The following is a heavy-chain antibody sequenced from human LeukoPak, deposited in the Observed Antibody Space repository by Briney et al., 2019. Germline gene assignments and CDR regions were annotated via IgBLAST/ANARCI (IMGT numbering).Heavy chain of an antibody. J-gene: IGHJ4*02. V-gene: IGHV3-23*01. CDR1: GFTFSSYA. CDR2: ISGSGGST. Sequence: GGSLRLSCAASGFTFSSYAMSWVRQAPGKGLEWVSAISGSGGSTYYADSVKGRFTISRDNSKNTLYLQMNSLRAEDTAVYYCAKAVLGYCSSTSCYVFDYWGQGTLVTVSS. D-gene: IGHD2-2*01. CDR3: AKAVLGYCSSTSCYVFDY.